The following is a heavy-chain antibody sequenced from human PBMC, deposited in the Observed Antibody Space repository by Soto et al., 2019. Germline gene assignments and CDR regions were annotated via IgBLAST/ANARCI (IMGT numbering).Heavy chain of an antibody. CDR1: GFTFSNAW. CDR2: IKSKTDGGTT. V-gene: IGHV3-15*07. D-gene: IGHD3-3*01. Sequence: GGSLRLSCAASGFTFSNAWMNWVRQAPGKGLEWVGRIKSKTDGGTTDYAAPVKGRFTISRDDSKNTLYLQMNSLKTEDTAVYYCTTGSYYDFWSGYREYYYYYGMDVWGQGTTVTVSS. CDR3: TTGSYYDFWSGYREYYYYYGMDV. J-gene: IGHJ6*02.